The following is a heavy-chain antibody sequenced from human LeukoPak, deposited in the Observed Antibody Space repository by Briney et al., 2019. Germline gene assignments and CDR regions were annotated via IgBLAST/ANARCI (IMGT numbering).Heavy chain of an antibody. CDR2: IYSSGNT. D-gene: IGHD3-22*01. V-gene: IGHV4-59*08. CDR1: GGSLSSYY. J-gene: IGHJ4*02. Sequence: SETLSLTCTVSGGSLSSYYWTWIRQPPGKGLEWIGYIYSSGNTNYNPSLKGRVTISLDTSKNQFSLRLMSVTAADRAMYYCARVRGGDYYDSSGYSDYWGQGTLVTVSS. CDR3: ARVRGGDYYDSSGYSDY.